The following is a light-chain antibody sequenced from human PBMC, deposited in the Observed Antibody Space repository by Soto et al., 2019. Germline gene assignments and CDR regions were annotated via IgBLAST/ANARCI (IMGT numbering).Light chain of an antibody. V-gene: IGLV2-18*02. CDR3: SSYTSSTTVV. CDR1: SGDVGTYNR. CDR2: EVT. Sequence: QSALTQPPSVSGSPGQSVTISCTGTSGDVGTYNRVSWYQQPPGTAPKLMIYEVTNRPLGVPDRFSGSKSSNTASLTISGLQAEDEADYYCSSYTSSTTVVFGGGTKLTVL. J-gene: IGLJ2*01.